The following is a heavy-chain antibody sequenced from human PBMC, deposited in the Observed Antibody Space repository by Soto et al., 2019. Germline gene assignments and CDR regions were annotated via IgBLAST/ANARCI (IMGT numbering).Heavy chain of an antibody. V-gene: IGHV3-53*04. CDR3: ASNVGHCSGGSCYYVDC. CDR1: GFTVSNNY. Sequence: EVQLVESGGGLVQPGGSLRLSCAGAGFTVSNNYMSWVRQAPGKGLEWVSVIYSGGSTFYADSVKGRFTISRRNSKNTGYLQMDSRRAEGTAVYYCASNVGHCSGGSCYYVDCWGQGTLGIFSS. D-gene: IGHD2-15*01. CDR2: IYSGGST. J-gene: IGHJ4*02.